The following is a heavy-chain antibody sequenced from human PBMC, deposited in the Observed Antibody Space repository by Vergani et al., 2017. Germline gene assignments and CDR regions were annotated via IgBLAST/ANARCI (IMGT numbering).Heavy chain of an antibody. CDR3: ARDRTPYGSSWYHEYFQH. V-gene: IGHV1-69*08. CDR2: IIPVLGKT. CDR1: GATFRSNT. D-gene: IGHD6-13*01. Sequence: QVQLVQSGAEVKKPGSSVKVSCKASGATFRSNTISWVRQVPGQGLEWMGRIIPVLGKTKYAQDFQGRLTITADESTSTAYMELSSLRSEDTAVYYCARDRTPYGSSWYHEYFQHWGQGTLVTVSS. J-gene: IGHJ1*01.